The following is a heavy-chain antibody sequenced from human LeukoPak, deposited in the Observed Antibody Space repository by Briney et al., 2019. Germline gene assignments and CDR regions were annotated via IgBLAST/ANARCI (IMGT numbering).Heavy chain of an antibody. J-gene: IGHJ4*02. D-gene: IGHD2-2*01. CDR2: INHSGST. CDR1: GGSFSGYY. V-gene: IGHV4-34*01. CDR3: ARADIVVVPAALYYFDC. Sequence: SETLSLTCAVYGGSFSGYYWSWIRQPPGKGLEWIGEINHSGSTNYNPSLKSRVTISVDTSKNQFSLKLSSVTAADTAVNYCARADIVVVPAALYYFDCWGQGTLVTVSS.